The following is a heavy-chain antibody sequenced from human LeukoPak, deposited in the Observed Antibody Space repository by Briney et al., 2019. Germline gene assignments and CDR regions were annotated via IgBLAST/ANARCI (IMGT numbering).Heavy chain of an antibody. CDR3: AKDTTPPKAGFDP. J-gene: IGHJ5*02. Sequence: GGSLRLSCAASGFTFSSYGMHWVRQAPGKGLEWVAFIRYDGSNKYYADSVKGRFTISRDNSKNTLYLQMNNLRAEDTAVYYCAKDTTPPKAGFDPWGQGTLVTVSS. CDR2: IRYDGSNK. V-gene: IGHV3-30*02. D-gene: IGHD1-14*01. CDR1: GFTFSSYG.